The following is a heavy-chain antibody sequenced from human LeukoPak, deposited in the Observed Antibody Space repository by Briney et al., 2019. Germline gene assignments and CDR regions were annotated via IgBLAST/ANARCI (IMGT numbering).Heavy chain of an antibody. V-gene: IGHV7-4-1*02. J-gene: IGHJ5*02. Sequence: ASVKVSCKASGYTFTSYAMNWVRQAPGQGLEWVGCINTNTGNPTYAQGFTGRFVFSLDTSVSTAYLQISSLKAEDTAVYYCASSPHYYDSSGNNWFDPWGQGTLVTVSS. CDR3: ASSPHYYDSSGNNWFDP. CDR2: INTNTGNP. D-gene: IGHD3-22*01. CDR1: GYTFTSYA.